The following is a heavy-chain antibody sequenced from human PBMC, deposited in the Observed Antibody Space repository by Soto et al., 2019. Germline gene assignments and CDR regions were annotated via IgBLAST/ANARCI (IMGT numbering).Heavy chain of an antibody. CDR3: ATATKTTVTTAFDP. CDR2: ISGSGGST. CDR1: GFTFSTSA. Sequence: GSLRLSCAVSGFTFSTSAMSLVRQAPGKGLEWVSLISGSGGSTYYADSVKGRFTISRDNSKDTLYLQMNSLRAEDTAVYYCATATKTTVTTAFDPWVQGTLVTVSS. D-gene: IGHD4-17*01. J-gene: IGHJ5*02. V-gene: IGHV3-23*01.